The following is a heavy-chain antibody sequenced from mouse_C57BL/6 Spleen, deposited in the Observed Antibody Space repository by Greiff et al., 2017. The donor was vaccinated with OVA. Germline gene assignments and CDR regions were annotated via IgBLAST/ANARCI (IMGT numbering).Heavy chain of an antibody. Sequence: VQLQQSGPELVKPGDSVKISCKASGYSFTGYFMNWVMQSHGKSLEWIGRINPYNGDTFYNQKFKGKATLTVDKSSSTAHMELRSLTSEDSAVYDCARSYYCSSSAAGFAYWGQGTLVTVSA. V-gene: IGHV1-20*01. J-gene: IGHJ3*01. CDR3: ARSYYCSSSAAGFAY. CDR1: GYSFTGYF. CDR2: INPYNGDT. D-gene: IGHD1-1*01.